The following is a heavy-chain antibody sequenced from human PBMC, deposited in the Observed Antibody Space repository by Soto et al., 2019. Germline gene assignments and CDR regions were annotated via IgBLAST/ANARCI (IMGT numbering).Heavy chain of an antibody. CDR1: GFTFSDYY. V-gene: IGHV3-11*04. CDR2: ISSSGSTI. J-gene: IGHJ4*02. D-gene: IGHD5-12*01. Sequence: TGGSLRLSCASSGFTFSDYYMSWIRQAQGKGLEWVSYISSSGSTIYYADSVKGRFTISRDNSKNTLYLQMNSLRAEDTAVYYCARDRWDIVATIWVLDYWGQGTLVTVSS. CDR3: ARDRWDIVATIWVLDY.